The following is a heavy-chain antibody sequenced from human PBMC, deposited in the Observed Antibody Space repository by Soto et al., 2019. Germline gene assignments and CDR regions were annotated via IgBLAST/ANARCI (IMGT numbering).Heavy chain of an antibody. CDR3: ARAQSGWNTAMVK. V-gene: IGHV4-4*02. CDR1: GGSISSSNW. CDR2: IYHSGST. J-gene: IGHJ4*02. Sequence: QVQLQESGPGLVKPSGTLSLTCAVSGGSISSSNWWRWDRQPPGKGLEWIGEIYHSGSTNYNPSLKGRVTISVDKSKNQFSLKLSSVTAADTAVYYCARAQSGWNTAMVKWGQGTLVTVSS. D-gene: IGHD5-18*01.